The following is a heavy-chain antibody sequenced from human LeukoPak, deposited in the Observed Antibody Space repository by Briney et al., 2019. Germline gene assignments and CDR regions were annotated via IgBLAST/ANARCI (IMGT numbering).Heavy chain of an antibody. CDR1: GFTFSSYG. CDR3: AKGPRITMIVVVTLPDYYFDY. V-gene: IGHV3-23*01. CDR2: ISGSGGST. D-gene: IGHD3-22*01. J-gene: IGHJ4*02. Sequence: GGTLRLSCAASGFTFSSYGMSWVRQAPGKGLEWVSAISGSGGSTYYADSVKGRFTISRDNSKNTLYLQMNSLRAEDTAVYYCAKGPRITMIVVVTLPDYYFDYWGQGTLVTVSS.